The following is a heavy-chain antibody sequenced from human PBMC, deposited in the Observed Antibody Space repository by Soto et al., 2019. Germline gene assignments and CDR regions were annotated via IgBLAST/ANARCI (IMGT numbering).Heavy chain of an antibody. Sequence: ASVKVSCKASGYTFTSYAISWVRQAPGQGLEWMGGIIPIFGTANYAQKLQGRVTMTTDTSTSTAYMELRSLRSDDTAVYYCARAGLRWQPFDYWGQGTLVTVSS. CDR3: ARAGLRWQPFDY. CDR2: IIPIFGTA. CDR1: GYTFTSYA. J-gene: IGHJ4*02. D-gene: IGHD4-17*01. V-gene: IGHV1-18*01.